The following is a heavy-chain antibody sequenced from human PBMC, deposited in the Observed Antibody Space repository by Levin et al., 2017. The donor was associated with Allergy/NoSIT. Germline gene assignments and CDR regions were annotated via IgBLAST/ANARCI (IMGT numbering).Heavy chain of an antibody. J-gene: IGHJ4*02. CDR1: GGSISTDNW. D-gene: IGHD2-15*01. Sequence: PSETLSLTCAVSGGSISTDNWWSWIRQPPGKGLEWLGEIYRSGDTNHNPSLRSPVTMSVDKSKNHFSLKLSSLTAADTAVYYCATVEGLFCSGVSCSYSVHDWGEGALVTVSA. V-gene: IGHV4-4*02. CDR2: IYRSGDT. CDR3: ATVEGLFCSGVSCSYSVHD.